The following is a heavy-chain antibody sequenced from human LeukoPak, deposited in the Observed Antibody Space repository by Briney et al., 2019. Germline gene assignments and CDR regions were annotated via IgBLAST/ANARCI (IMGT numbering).Heavy chain of an antibody. CDR1: GYTFTSYD. D-gene: IGHD6-19*01. V-gene: IGHV1-46*01. Sequence: ASVKVSCKASGYTFTSYDINWVRQAPGQGLEWMGIINPSCGSTSYAQKFQGRVTMTRDTSTSTVYMELSSLRSEDTAVYYCAREGPSGWYGRTSKTSTAGNDYYYYGMDVWGQGTTVTVSS. CDR2: INPSCGST. CDR3: AREGPSGWYGRTSKTSTAGNDYYYYGMDV. J-gene: IGHJ6*02.